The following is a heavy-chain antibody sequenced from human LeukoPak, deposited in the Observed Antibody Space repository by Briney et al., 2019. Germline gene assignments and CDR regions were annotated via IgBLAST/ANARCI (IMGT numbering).Heavy chain of an antibody. J-gene: IGHJ4*02. CDR2: IYSGDNT. CDR1: GFTLSSNW. V-gene: IGHV3-53*01. CDR3: ARGYSNLHDDSSGYYIDY. Sequence: GGSLRLSCAASGFTLSSNWMSWVRQAPGRGLEWVSVIYSGDNTYYADSVKGRFTISRDNSKNTLYLQMNSLRAEDTAVYYCARGYSNLHDDSSGYYIDYWGQGTLVTVSS. D-gene: IGHD3-22*01.